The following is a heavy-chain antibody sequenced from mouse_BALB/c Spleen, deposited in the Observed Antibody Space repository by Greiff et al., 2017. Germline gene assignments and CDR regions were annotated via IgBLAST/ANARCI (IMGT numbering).Heavy chain of an antibody. CDR2: IYPGDGDT. CDR1: GYTFTSYW. CDR3: ARSGDYDEAWFAY. V-gene: IGHV1-87*01. J-gene: IGHJ3*01. Sequence: QVQLQQSGAELARPGASVKLSCKASGYTFTSYWMQWVKQRPGQGLEWIGAIYPGDGDTRYTQKFKGKATLTADKSSSTAYMQLSSLASEDSAVYYCARSGDYDEAWFAYWGQGTLVTVSA. D-gene: IGHD2-4*01.